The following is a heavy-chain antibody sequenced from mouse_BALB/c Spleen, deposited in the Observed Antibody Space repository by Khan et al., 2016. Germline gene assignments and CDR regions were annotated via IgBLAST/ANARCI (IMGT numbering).Heavy chain of an antibody. J-gene: IGHJ2*02. V-gene: IGHV14-3*02. D-gene: IGHD1-1*02. CDR3: ARPCPIVCGGCDHGY. CDR2: IDPTNGNT. Sequence: VQLKQSGAELVKPGASVKLSCTSSAFNIKDTYMHWVKQRPEQGLEWIGRIDPTNGNTKYDPKFQGKATITADTSSNTAYLQLSSLTSEDTAVXFWARPCPIVCGGCDHGYWGQGTSLTVAS. CDR1: AFNIKDTY.